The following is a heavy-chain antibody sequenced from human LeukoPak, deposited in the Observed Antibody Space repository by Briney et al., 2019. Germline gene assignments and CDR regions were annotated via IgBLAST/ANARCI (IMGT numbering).Heavy chain of an antibody. V-gene: IGHV3-21*04. D-gene: IGHD3-22*01. CDR1: GFTFRSYS. J-gene: IGHJ3*02. CDR2: ISGSWSYI. CDR3: ARAGYYDSSGYGLYAFDI. Sequence: GGSLRLSCAASGFTFRSYSMNWVRQAPGKGLEWVSSISGSWSYIYDADSVKGRFTISRDNAKNSLYLQMNSLRAEDTAVYYCARAGYYDSSGYGLYAFDIWGQGTMVTVSS.